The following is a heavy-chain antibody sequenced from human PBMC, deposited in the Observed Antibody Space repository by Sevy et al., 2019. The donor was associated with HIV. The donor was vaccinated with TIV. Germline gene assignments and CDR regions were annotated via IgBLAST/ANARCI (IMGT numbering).Heavy chain of an antibody. V-gene: IGHV5-51*01. Sequence: GGSLKISCKASGYNFPAYWLGWVRQMPGKGVVWMGIVFPGNSDIRSFQGHVTVSVDKTINPAYLHWGSVEASDTATYDCASGGHLPLDAFDLWGQGTRVTVSS. CDR1: GYNFPAYW. CDR2: VFPGNSDI. J-gene: IGHJ3*01. D-gene: IGHD2-15*01. CDR3: ASGGHLPLDAFDL.